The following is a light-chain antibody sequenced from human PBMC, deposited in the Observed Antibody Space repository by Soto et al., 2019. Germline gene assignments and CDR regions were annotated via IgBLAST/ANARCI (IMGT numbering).Light chain of an antibody. Sequence: EIVMTQSPATLSVSPGEGATLSCRASQGIGDTLAWYQQKPGQTPRLLIYDTSIRATGVPARFSGSRSGAEFTLTISSLEPEDFAVYYCQQRSNWPPLFTFGPGTKVDIK. V-gene: IGKV3-11*01. CDR3: QQRSNWPPLFT. J-gene: IGKJ3*01. CDR2: DTS. CDR1: QGIGDT.